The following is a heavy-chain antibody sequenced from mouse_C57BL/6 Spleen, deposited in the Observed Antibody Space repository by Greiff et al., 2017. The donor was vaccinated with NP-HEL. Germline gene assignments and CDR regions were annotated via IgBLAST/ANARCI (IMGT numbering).Heavy chain of an antibody. CDR3: ARHEGRVYYDYGAWFAY. CDR2: FYPGSGSI. D-gene: IGHD2-4*01. Sequence: VKLMESGAELVKPGASVKLSCKASGYTFTEYTIHWVKQRSGQGLEWIGWFYPGSGSIKYNEKFKDKATLTADKSSSTVYMELSRLTSEDSAVYFCARHEGRVYYDYGAWFAYWGQGTLVTVSA. J-gene: IGHJ3*01. CDR1: GYTFTEYT. V-gene: IGHV1-62-2*01.